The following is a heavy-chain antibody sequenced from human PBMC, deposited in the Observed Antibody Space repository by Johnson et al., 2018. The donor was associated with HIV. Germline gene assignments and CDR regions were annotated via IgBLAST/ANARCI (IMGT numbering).Heavy chain of an antibody. CDR2: ISYDGSNK. CDR3: AKDVSVVTPSGSFDI. CDR1: GFTFSNAW. D-gene: IGHD4-23*01. Sequence: QVQLVESGGGLVQPGGSLRLSCAASGFTFSNAWMSWVRQAPGKGLEWVAVISYDGSNKYYADSVKGRVTISRDDSKNTLYLRLNSLRPEDSAVYYCAKDVSVVTPSGSFDIWGQGTMVTVSS. V-gene: IGHV3-30*18. J-gene: IGHJ3*02.